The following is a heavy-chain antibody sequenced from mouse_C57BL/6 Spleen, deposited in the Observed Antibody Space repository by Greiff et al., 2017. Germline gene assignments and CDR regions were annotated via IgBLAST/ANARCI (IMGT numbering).Heavy chain of an antibody. J-gene: IGHJ2*01. CDR3: ARFGYGNYDY. Sequence: VQLVESGAELVRPGTSVKVSCKASGYAFTNYLIEWVKQRPGQGLEWIGVINPGSGGTNYNEKFKVKATLTADKSSSTAYLQLSSLTAEDSAVYFCARFGYGNYDYWGQGTTLTVSS. D-gene: IGHD2-10*02. CDR1: GYAFTNYL. CDR2: INPGSGGT. V-gene: IGHV1-54*01.